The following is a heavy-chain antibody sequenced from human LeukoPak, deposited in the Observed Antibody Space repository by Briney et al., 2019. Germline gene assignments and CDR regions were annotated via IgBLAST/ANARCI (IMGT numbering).Heavy chain of an antibody. Sequence: GGSLRLSCGASGFTFSNFWMSWVRQAPGKGLEWVAVISYAESKKNYADSVKGRFTISRDISKSTLYLQMNSLRDEDTAVYYCAKDLLGGSYYFDHWGQGTLVTVSS. V-gene: IGHV3-30*18. CDR2: ISYAESKK. CDR3: AKDLLGGSYYFDH. D-gene: IGHD1-26*01. CDR1: GFTFSNFW. J-gene: IGHJ4*02.